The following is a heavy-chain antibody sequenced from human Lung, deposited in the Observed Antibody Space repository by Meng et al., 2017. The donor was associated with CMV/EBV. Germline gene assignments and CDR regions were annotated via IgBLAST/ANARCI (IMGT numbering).Heavy chain of an antibody. CDR1: GFTVRTNY. D-gene: IGHD3-9*01. CDR2: IYTGDDT. CDR3: ARDGGYDNLSSDY. V-gene: IGHV3-53*01. J-gene: IGHJ4*02. Sequence: GESLKISCTASGFTVRTNYMSWVRQAPGKRLEWVSSIYTGDDTYYADSVMGRFSISRDNSKNTLYLQMNSLRAEDPAMYYCARDGGYDNLSSDYWGQGTLVTVSS.